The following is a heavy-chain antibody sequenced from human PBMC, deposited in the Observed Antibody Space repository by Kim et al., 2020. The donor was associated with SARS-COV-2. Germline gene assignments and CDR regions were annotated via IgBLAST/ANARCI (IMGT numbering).Heavy chain of an antibody. J-gene: IGHJ3*02. Sequence: SVKVSCKASGDTFSSYAISWVRQAPGQGLEWMGGIIPIFGTANYAQKFQGRVTITADESTSTAYMELSSLRSEDTAVYYCARGSPPEGGEYYYDSSGYPAAVDIWGQGTMVTVSS. D-gene: IGHD3-22*01. CDR2: IIPIFGTA. V-gene: IGHV1-69*13. CDR3: ARGSPPEGGEYYYDSSGYPAAVDI. CDR1: GDTFSSYA.